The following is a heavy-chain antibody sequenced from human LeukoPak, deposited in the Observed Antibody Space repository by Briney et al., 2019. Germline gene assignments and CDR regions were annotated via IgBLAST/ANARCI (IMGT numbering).Heavy chain of an antibody. D-gene: IGHD5-18*01. CDR3: ARDLATSWIQLWPNLIGEYGMDV. CDR1: GYTFTGYY. V-gene: IGHV1-2*02. CDR2: INPNSGGT. J-gene: IGHJ6*02. Sequence: ASVKVSCKASGYTFTGYYMHWVRQAPGRGIEWMGWINPNSGGTNYAQKFQGRVTMTRDTSISTAYMELSRLRSDDTAVYYCARDLATSWIQLWPNLIGEYGMDVWGQGTTVTVSS.